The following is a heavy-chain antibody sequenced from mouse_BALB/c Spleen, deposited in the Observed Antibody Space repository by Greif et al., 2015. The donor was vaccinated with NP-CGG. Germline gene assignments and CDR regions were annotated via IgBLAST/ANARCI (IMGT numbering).Heavy chain of an antibody. J-gene: IGHJ4*01. D-gene: IGHD1-2*01. CDR3: ASITTLRGYYAMDY. V-gene: IGHV14-3*02. CDR2: IDPANGNT. CDR1: GFNIKDTY. Sequence: VQLQQSGAELVKPGASVKLSCTASGFNIKDTYMHWVKQRPEQGLEWIGRIDPANGNTKYDPKFQGKATITADTSSNTAYLQLSSLTSEDTAVYYCASITTLRGYYAMDYWGQGTSVTVFS.